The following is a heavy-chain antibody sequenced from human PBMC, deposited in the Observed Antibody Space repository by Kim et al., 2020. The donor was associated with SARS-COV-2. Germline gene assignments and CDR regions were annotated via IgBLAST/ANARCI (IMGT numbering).Heavy chain of an antibody. Sequence: GESLKISCKGSGYSFTSYWIGWVRQMPGKGLEWMGIIHPGDSDTRYSPSFQGQVTISADKSISTAYLQWSSLKASDTAMYYCARLGYDFRAPFDAFDIWGQGTMGSVSS. D-gene: IGHD3-3*01. CDR1: GYSFTSYW. V-gene: IGHV5-51*01. CDR2: IHPGDSDT. CDR3: ARLGYDFRAPFDAFDI. J-gene: IGHJ3*02.